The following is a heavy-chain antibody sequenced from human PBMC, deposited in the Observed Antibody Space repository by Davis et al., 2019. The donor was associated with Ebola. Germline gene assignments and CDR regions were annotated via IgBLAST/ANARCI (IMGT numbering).Heavy chain of an antibody. V-gene: IGHV3-23*01. D-gene: IGHD6-19*01. CDR1: GFTFTSYA. J-gene: IGHJ4*02. CDR3: AKARIAVAGTVSFDY. CDR2: ISGSGGST. Sequence: PAGSLRPPCAVSGFTFTSYATSWVRQSPGKGLEWVSAISGSGGSTYYADSVKGRFTISRDNSKNTLYLQMNSLRAEDTAVNYCAKARIAVAGTVSFDYWGQGTLVTVSS.